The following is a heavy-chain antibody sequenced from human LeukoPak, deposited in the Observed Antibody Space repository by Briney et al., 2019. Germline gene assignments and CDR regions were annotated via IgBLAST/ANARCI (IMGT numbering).Heavy chain of an antibody. CDR2: IYHSGST. Sequence: SETLSLTCSVSGGSISSGGYSWSWIRQPPGKGLEWIGYIYHSGSTYYNPSLKSRVTISVDRSKNQFSLKLSSVTAADTAVYYCARRSTVTTDLDYWGQGTLVTVSS. J-gene: IGHJ4*02. CDR1: GGSISSGGYS. D-gene: IGHD4-17*01. CDR3: ARRSTVTTDLDY. V-gene: IGHV4-30-2*01.